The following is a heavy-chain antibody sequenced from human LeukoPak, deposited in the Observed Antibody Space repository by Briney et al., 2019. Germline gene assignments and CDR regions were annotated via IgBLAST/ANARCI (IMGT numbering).Heavy chain of an antibody. D-gene: IGHD1-26*01. Sequence: ASVKVSCKASGYTFTGYYMHWVRQAPGQGLEWMGWINTNTGNPTYAQGFTGRFVFSLDTSVSTAYLQISSLKAEDTAVYYCARDGSYYELDYWGQGTLVTVSS. V-gene: IGHV7-4-1*02. J-gene: IGHJ4*02. CDR3: ARDGSYYELDY. CDR2: INTNTGNP. CDR1: GYTFTGYY.